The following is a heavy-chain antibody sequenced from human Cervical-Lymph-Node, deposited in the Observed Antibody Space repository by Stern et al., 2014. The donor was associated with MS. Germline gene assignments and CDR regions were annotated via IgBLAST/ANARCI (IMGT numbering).Heavy chain of an antibody. CDR3: ARESSYSFDY. D-gene: IGHD1-26*01. CDR1: GFTLSDYY. J-gene: IGHJ4*02. Sequence: QLVESGGGLVKPGGSLRLSCAASGFTLSDYYMIWIRQAPGKGLEWVSYISSGGDSMYYADSVRGRFTISRDNAKNSLYLQMNSLSAEDTAVYYCARESSYSFDYWGQGTLVTVSS. V-gene: IGHV3-11*01. CDR2: ISSGGDSM.